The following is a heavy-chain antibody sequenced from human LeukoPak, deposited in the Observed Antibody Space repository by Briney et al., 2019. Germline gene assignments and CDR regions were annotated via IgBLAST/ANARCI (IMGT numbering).Heavy chain of an antibody. CDR1: GYTFTSYG. D-gene: IGHD2-2*01. J-gene: IGHJ5*02. CDR3: ARSGGYCSSTSCSWFDP. Sequence: ASVKVSCKASGYTFTSYGISWVRQAPGQGLEWMGWISAYNGNTNYAQKLQGRVTMTTDTSTSTAYMELRSLRSDDTAVYYCARSGGYCSSTSCSWFDPWGQGTLVTVSS. CDR2: ISAYNGNT. V-gene: IGHV1-18*01.